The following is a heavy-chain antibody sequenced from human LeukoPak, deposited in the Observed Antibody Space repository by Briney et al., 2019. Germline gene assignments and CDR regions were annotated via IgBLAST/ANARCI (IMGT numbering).Heavy chain of an antibody. Sequence: GGSLRLSCAASGFTFSHYAMHWVRQAPGEGLQWVAFISYSGNNYYYADSVKGRFTISRDDSKNTLYVEMNSLRLDDTAIYYCARGPPTSRSGAHFDYWGQGSLVTVSP. J-gene: IGHJ4*02. CDR1: GFTFSHYA. V-gene: IGHV3-30*03. D-gene: IGHD5-12*01. CDR3: ARGPPTSRSGAHFDY. CDR2: ISYSGNNY.